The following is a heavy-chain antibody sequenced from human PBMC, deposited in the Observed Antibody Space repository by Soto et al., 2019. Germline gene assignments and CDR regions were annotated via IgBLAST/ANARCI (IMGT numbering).Heavy chain of an antibody. J-gene: IGHJ4*02. Sequence: GYHCIWKKQHPGKGLEWIGYIYYSGSTYYNPSLKSRVTISVDTSKNQFSLKLSSVTAADTAVYYCARSPEATVTALDYWGQGTLVTVSS. D-gene: IGHD4-17*01. CDR2: IYYSGST. CDR3: ARSPEATVTALDY. CDR1: GYH. V-gene: IGHV4-31*02.